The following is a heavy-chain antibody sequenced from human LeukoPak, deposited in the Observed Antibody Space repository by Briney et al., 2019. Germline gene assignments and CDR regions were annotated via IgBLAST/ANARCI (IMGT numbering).Heavy chain of an antibody. D-gene: IGHD6-13*01. J-gene: IGHJ4*02. CDR3: ARDRSSSWYEGDY. Sequence: GGSLRLSCAASGFTFSSYSMNWVRQAPGKGLEWVSSISSSSSYIYYADSVKGRFTISRDNAKNSLYLQMNSLRAEDTAVYYRARDRSSSWYEGDYWGQGTLVTVSS. CDR2: ISSSSSYI. V-gene: IGHV3-21*01. CDR1: GFTFSSYS.